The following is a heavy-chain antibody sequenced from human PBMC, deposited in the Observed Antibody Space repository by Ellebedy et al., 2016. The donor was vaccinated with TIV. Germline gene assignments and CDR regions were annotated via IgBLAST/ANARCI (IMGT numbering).Heavy chain of an antibody. CDR1: GFTFSSYW. CDR3: AREGSGYDWAKKYYYYGMDV. Sequence: GESLKISXAASGFTFSSYWMSWVRQAPGKGLEWVANIKQDGSEKYYVDSVKGRFTISRDNAKNSLYLQMNSLRAEDTAVYYCAREGSGYDWAKKYYYYGMDVWGQGTTVTVSS. CDR2: IKQDGSEK. V-gene: IGHV3-7*04. D-gene: IGHD5-12*01. J-gene: IGHJ6*02.